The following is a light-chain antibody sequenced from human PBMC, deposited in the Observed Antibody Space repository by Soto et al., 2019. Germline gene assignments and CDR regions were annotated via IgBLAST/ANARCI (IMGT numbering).Light chain of an antibody. CDR2: TAS. CDR1: QGMSSR. Sequence: DIQMTQSPSSVSASVGDRVTITCRASQGMSSRLAWYQQKPGKAPKLLIYTASSLQSGVPSRFSGSGSGTDLTLTISSLQPEDFATDYCQQANSFPLTFGGGPNVELK. V-gene: IGKV1-12*01. J-gene: IGKJ4*01. CDR3: QQANSFPLT.